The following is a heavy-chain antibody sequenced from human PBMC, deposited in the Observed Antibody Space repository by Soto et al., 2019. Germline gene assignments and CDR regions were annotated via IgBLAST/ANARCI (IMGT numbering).Heavy chain of an antibody. V-gene: IGHV3-23*01. CDR3: AKAAATDYYDSSGYSNMDY. Sequence: GGSLRLSCAASGFTFSSYAMSWVRQAPGKGLEWVSAISGSGGSTYYADSVKGRFTISRDNSKNTLYLQMNSLRAEDTAVYYCAKAAATDYYDSSGYSNMDYGGQGTRVTVS. J-gene: IGHJ4*02. CDR1: GFTFSSYA. CDR2: ISGSGGST. D-gene: IGHD3-22*01.